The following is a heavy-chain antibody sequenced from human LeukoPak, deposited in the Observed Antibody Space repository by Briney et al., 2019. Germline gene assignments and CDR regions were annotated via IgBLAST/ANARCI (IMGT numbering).Heavy chain of an antibody. CDR2: ISAYNGNT. D-gene: IGHD3-22*01. CDR1: GYTFTSYG. CDR3: ARESYDSSGYYWAY. J-gene: IGHJ4*02. V-gene: IGHV1-18*01. Sequence: ASVTVSCKASGYTFTSYGISWVRQAPGQGLEWMGWISAYNGNTDYAQKLQGRVTMTTDTSTNTAYMELRSLRFDDTAVYYCARESYDSSGYYWAYWGQGTLVTVSS.